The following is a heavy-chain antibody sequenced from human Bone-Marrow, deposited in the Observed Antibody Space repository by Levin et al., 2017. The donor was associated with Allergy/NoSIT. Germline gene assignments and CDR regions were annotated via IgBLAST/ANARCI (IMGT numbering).Heavy chain of an antibody. Sequence: SQTLSLTCTVSGGSISSSYWSWIRQPPGKGLEWIGYIYYSGSTNYNPSLKSRVTISVDTSKNQFSLKLSSATAADTAVYYCARVGGCSSTSCYSVGWFDPWGQGTLVTVSS. V-gene: IGHV4-59*01. CDR1: GGSISSSY. CDR3: ARVGGCSSTSCYSVGWFDP. J-gene: IGHJ5*02. CDR2: IYYSGST. D-gene: IGHD2-2*02.